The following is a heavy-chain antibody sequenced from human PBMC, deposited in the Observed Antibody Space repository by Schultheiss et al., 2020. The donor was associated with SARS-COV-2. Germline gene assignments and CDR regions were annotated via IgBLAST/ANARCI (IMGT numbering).Heavy chain of an antibody. CDR1: GFTFSDYY. CDR3: ARDRRVRGVGGGGILYYYYYGMDV. V-gene: IGHV3-11*01. D-gene: IGHD3-10*01. Sequence: GESLKISCAASGFTFSDYYINWIRQAPGKGLEWLSYISSSGSTIYYADSVKGRFTISRDNAKNSLYLQMNSLRAEDTAVYYCARDRRVRGVGGGGILYYYYYGMDVWGQGTTVTVSS. J-gene: IGHJ6*02. CDR2: ISSSGSTI.